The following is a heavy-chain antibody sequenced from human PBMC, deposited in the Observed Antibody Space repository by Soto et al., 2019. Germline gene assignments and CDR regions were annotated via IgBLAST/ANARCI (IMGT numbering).Heavy chain of an antibody. V-gene: IGHV4-30-4*01. CDR1: GGSISSGDYY. J-gene: IGHJ4*02. CDR3: ARQYYYDSSGYWFDY. Sequence: KPSETLSLTCTVSGGSISSGDYYWSWIRQPPGEGLEWIGYIYYSGSTYYNPSLKSRVTISVDTSKNQFSLKLSSVTAADTAVYYCARQYYYDSSGYWFDYWGQGTLVTVSS. D-gene: IGHD3-22*01. CDR2: IYYSGST.